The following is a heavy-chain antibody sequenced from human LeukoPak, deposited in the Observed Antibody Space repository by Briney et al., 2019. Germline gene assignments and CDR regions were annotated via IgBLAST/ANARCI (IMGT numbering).Heavy chain of an antibody. Sequence: SQTLSLTCTVSGGSISSGSCYWSWIRQPAGKGLEWIGRIYTSGSTNYNPSLKSRVTISVDTSKNQFSLKLRSVTAADTAVYYCARDTGSGWSIDYRGQGTLVTVSS. CDR3: ARDTGSGWSIDY. D-gene: IGHD6-19*01. V-gene: IGHV4-61*02. CDR1: GGSISSGSCY. CDR2: IYTSGST. J-gene: IGHJ4*02.